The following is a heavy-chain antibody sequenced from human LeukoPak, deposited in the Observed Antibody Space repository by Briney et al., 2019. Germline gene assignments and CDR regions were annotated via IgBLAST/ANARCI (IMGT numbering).Heavy chain of an antibody. CDR2: ISWNSGSI. Sequence: GRSLRLSCAASGFTFDDYAMHWVRQAPGKGLEWVSGISWNSGSIGYADSVKGRFTISRDNAKNSLYLQMNSLRAEDTAVYYCARDYPWRIPYAFDIWGQGTMVTVSS. CDR1: GFTFDDYA. CDR3: ARDYPWRIPYAFDI. V-gene: IGHV3-9*01. D-gene: IGHD2-21*01. J-gene: IGHJ3*02.